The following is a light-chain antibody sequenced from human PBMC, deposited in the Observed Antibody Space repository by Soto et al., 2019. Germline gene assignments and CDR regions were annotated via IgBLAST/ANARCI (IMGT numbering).Light chain of an antibody. Sequence: EIVLTQSPGTLSLSPGERATLSCRTSQTVASPYLAWYQQKVGQAPRLLIYGTSTRATGIPDRFSGSGSGIDFTLTISRLEPEDSAVYYCQQYDSSVYTFGQGTKLEIK. J-gene: IGKJ2*01. CDR1: QTVASPY. CDR3: QQYDSSVYT. V-gene: IGKV3-20*01. CDR2: GTS.